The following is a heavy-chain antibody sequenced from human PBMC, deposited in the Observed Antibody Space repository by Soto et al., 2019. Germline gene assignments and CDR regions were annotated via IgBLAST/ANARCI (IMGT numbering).Heavy chain of an antibody. CDR3: ASEDYDILLPLYYYYGMDV. CDR1: GGTFSSYT. CDR2: IIPILGIA. J-gene: IGHJ6*02. Sequence: QVQLVQSGAEVKKPGSSVKVSCKASGGTFSSYTISWVRQAPGQGLEWMGRIIPILGIANYAQKFQGRVTITADKSTSTAYMELSSLRSEDTAVYYCASEDYDILLPLYYYYGMDVWGQGTTVTVSS. V-gene: IGHV1-69*02. D-gene: IGHD3-9*01.